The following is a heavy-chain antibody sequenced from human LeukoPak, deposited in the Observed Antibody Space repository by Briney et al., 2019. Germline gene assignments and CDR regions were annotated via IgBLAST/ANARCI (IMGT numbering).Heavy chain of an antibody. Sequence: SVKVSCKTSGYTFTSYGISWVRQAPGQGLEWMGWIIPIFGTANYAQKFQGRVTITADESTSTAYMELSSLRSEDTAVYYCARGMATTDLKAIDYWGQGTLVTVSS. CDR2: IIPIFGTA. V-gene: IGHV1-69*13. J-gene: IGHJ4*02. D-gene: IGHD5-24*01. CDR1: GYTFTSYG. CDR3: ARGMATTDLKAIDY.